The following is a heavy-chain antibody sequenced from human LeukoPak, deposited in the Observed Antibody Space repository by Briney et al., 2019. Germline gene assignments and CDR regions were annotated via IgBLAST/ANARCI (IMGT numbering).Heavy chain of an antibody. V-gene: IGHV3-23*01. J-gene: IGHJ4*02. CDR3: APFDVLVPDAFDS. CDR2: IRGSGNRI. D-gene: IGHD2-2*01. Sequence: GGSLRLSCAASGFTFTSYAMSWVRQAPGKGLEWVSAIRGSGNRIYYIDSVKGRFTISRDNSKNTLYLQMNSLRGEDTAVYYCAPFDVLVPDAFDSWGQGTLVTVSS. CDR1: GFTFTSYA.